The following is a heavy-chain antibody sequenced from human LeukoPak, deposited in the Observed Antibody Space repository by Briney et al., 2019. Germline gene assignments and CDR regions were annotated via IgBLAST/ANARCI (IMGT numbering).Heavy chain of an antibody. J-gene: IGHJ3*02. CDR2: IAIGGET. CDR3: ARAHVGAGLAFDI. D-gene: IGHD1-26*01. Sequence: PGGSLRLSCAASGFTFSNYDMHWVRHPTGKGLEWVAAIAIGGETYYPASVEGRFTISRENAKNSIYLQMNSLRAGDTAVYYCARAHVGAGLAFDIWGQGTMVTVSS. CDR1: GFTFSNYD. V-gene: IGHV3-13*01.